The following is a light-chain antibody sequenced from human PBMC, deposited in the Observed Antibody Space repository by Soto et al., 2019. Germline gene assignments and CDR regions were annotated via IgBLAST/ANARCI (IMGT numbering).Light chain of an antibody. CDR3: QKSYSTRIT. J-gene: IGKJ5*01. CDR1: QDISNY. CDR2: AAS. Sequence: DIQMTQSPSTLSRSLGERVTITCQASQDISNYLNWYQQKPGKAPKLLIYAASSLQSGVPSRFSGSGSGTDFTLTISSLQPEDFATYYCQKSYSTRITFGQGTRLEIK. V-gene: IGKV1-39*01.